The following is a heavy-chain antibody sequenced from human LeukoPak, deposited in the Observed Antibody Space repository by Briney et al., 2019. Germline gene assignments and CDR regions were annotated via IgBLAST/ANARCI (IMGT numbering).Heavy chain of an antibody. CDR1: GFTFSSYA. J-gene: IGHJ6*02. Sequence: GRSLRLSCAASGFTFSSYAMHWVRQAPGKGPEWVAVISYDGSNKYYADSVKGRFTISRDNSKNTLYLQMNSLRAEDTAVYYCARDQRIWSGGYYGMDVWGQGTTVTVSS. D-gene: IGHD3-3*01. V-gene: IGHV3-30-3*01. CDR2: ISYDGSNK. CDR3: ARDQRIWSGGYYGMDV.